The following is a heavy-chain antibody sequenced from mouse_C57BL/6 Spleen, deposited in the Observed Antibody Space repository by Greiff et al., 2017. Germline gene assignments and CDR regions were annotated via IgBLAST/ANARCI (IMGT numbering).Heavy chain of an antibody. CDR3: AQMGIYYGNPYYFDY. D-gene: IGHD2-1*01. V-gene: IGHV5-4*03. CDR2: ISDGGSYT. J-gene: IGHJ2*01. Sequence: EVKLQESGGGLVKPGGSLKLSCAASGFTFSSYAMSWVRQTPEKRLEWVATISDGGSYTYYPDNVKGRFTISRDNAKNNLYLQMSHLKSEDTAMYYCAQMGIYYGNPYYFDYWGQGATLTVSS. CDR1: GFTFSSYA.